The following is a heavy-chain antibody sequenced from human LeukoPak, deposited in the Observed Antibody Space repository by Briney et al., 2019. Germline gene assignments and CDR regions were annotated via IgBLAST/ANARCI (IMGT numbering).Heavy chain of an antibody. D-gene: IGHD3-16*01. J-gene: IGHJ4*02. CDR3: ARGTFRGRSDY. Sequence: ASVKVSCKASGYMFTTYFMHWVRQAPGQGLEWMGVINPSGGSTSYAQKLQGRVTVTRDTSTSKVYMELSSLRSEDTAVYYCARGTFRGRSDYWGQGTLVTVSS. CDR2: INPSGGST. V-gene: IGHV1-46*01. CDR1: GYMFTTYF.